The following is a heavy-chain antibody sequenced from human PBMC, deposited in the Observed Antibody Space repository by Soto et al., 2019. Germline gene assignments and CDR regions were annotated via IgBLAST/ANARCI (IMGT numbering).Heavy chain of an antibody. CDR1: GYSFTNFW. Sequence: GESLKISCQGSGYSFTNFWIGWVRQMPGKGLEWMGIIYPGASDTRYGPSFQGQVTISADKSISTAYLQWSSLKASDTAMYYCARLREGEVGTTTGFCDYWGQGTLVTVSS. CDR2: IYPGASDT. CDR3: ARLREGEVGTTTGFCDY. V-gene: IGHV5-51*01. J-gene: IGHJ4*02. D-gene: IGHD1-26*01.